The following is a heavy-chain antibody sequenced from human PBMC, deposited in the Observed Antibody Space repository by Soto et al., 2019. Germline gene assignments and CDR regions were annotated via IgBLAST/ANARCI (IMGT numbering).Heavy chain of an antibody. Sequence: ASVKVSCKAPGYTFTSYYMHWVRQAPGQGLEWMGIINPSGGSTSYAQKFQGRVTMTRDTSTSTVYMELSSLRSEDTAVYYCAREIRQYYYGSGTPISDYWGQGTLVTVSS. CDR1: GYTFTSYY. D-gene: IGHD3-10*01. CDR3: AREIRQYYYGSGTPISDY. CDR2: INPSGGST. J-gene: IGHJ4*02. V-gene: IGHV1-46*01.